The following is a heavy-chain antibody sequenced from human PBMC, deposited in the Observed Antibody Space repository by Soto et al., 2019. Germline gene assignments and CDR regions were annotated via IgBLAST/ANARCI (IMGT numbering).Heavy chain of an antibody. D-gene: IGHD3-22*01. V-gene: IGHV4-39*01. CDR2: IFYSGNT. J-gene: IGHJ4*02. CDR3: ASFSAYYYDSSAYPDFDY. CDR1: GVSISSSNYY. Sequence: SETLSLTCTVSGVSISSSNYYWGWIRQPPGKGLEWIGSIFYSGNTYYNPSLKSRVTISIDTSKNQFSLKLSSVTAADTAVYFCASFSAYYYDSSAYPDFDYWGQGTLVTVSS.